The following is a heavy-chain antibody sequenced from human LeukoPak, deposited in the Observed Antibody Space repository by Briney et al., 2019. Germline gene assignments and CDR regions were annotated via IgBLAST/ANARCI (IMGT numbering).Heavy chain of an antibody. J-gene: IGHJ4*02. CDR2: IYTSGST. D-gene: IGHD5-24*01. CDR1: GDSISIYY. V-gene: IGHV4-4*07. CDR3: ARVRWLQWAFDY. Sequence: SETLSLTCSVSGDSISIYYWSWIRQPAGKGLEWIGRIYTSGSTNYNPSLKSRVTISVDTSKNQFSLKLSSVTAADTAVYYCARVRWLQWAFDYWGQGTLVTVSS.